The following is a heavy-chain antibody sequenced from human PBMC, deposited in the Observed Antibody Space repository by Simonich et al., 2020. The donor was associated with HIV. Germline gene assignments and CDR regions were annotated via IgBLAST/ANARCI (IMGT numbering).Heavy chain of an antibody. CDR2: INHRGST. CDR1: GGSFSGYY. J-gene: IGHJ4*02. Sequence: QVQLQQWGAGLLKASETLSLTCAVYGGSFSGYYWTWIRQPPGKGLEWIGEINHRGSTNYNPSLKSRVTISVDTSNNQFSLKLSSVTAADTAVYYCARGRTVTTTGIDYWGQGTLVTVSS. V-gene: IGHV4-34*01. D-gene: IGHD4-17*01. CDR3: ARGRTVTTTGIDY.